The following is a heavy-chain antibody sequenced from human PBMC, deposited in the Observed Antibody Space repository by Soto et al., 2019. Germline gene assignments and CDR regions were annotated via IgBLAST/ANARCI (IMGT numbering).Heavy chain of an antibody. CDR3: ARDRCTTGRCYTHHFDV. Sequence: QVQLVQSGGEVTKPGDSVKVSCKSPGYTFTSYRVSWVRQAPGQGLEWLGWISVYTGNTKQAQKFQDRVTLTTEESTSTAYMELRSLRSDDTAVYYCARDRCTTGRCYTHHFDVWGQGTTVTVSS. V-gene: IGHV1-18*04. CDR2: ISVYTGNT. D-gene: IGHD2-8*01. CDR1: GYTFTSYR. J-gene: IGHJ6*02.